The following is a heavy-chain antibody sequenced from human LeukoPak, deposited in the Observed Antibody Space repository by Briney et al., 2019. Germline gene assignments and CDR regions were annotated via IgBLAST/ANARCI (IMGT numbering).Heavy chain of an antibody. V-gene: IGHV1-69*06. CDR1: GGTFSSYA. Sequence: SVKVSCKASGGTFSSYAISWVRQAPGQGLEWMGGIIPIFDTANYAQKFQGRVTITADKSTSAAYMELSSLRSEDTAVYYCARDQGSYGDFDYWGQGTLVTVSS. CDR2: IIPIFDTA. J-gene: IGHJ4*02. CDR3: ARDQGSYGDFDY. D-gene: IGHD4/OR15-4a*01.